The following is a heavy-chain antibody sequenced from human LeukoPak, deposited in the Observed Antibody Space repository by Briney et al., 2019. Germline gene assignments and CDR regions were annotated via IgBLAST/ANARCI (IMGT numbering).Heavy chain of an antibody. CDR1: GGSISSYY. V-gene: IGHV4-59*08. CDR2: IYYSGST. Sequence: SETLSLTCTVSGGSISSYYWSWIRQPPGKGLEWIGYIYYSGSTNYNPSLKSRVTISVDTSKNQFSLKLSSVTAADTAVYYCARQWVRGDYFDYWGQGTLVTVSS. D-gene: IGHD3-10*01. J-gene: IGHJ4*02. CDR3: ARQWVRGDYFDY.